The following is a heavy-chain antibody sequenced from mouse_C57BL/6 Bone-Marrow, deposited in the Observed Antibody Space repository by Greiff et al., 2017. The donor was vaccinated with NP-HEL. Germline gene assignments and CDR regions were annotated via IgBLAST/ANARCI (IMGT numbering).Heavy chain of an antibody. Sequence: QVQLQQSGPELVKPGASVKISCKASGYSFTSYYIHWVKQRPGQGLEWIGWIYPGSGNTKYNEKFKGKATLTADTSSSTAYMQLSSLTSEDSAVYYCARSGGGGFAYWGQGTLVTVSA. D-gene: IGHD3-2*02. CDR3: ARSGGGGFAY. CDR2: IYPGSGNT. CDR1: GYSFTSYY. V-gene: IGHV1-66*01. J-gene: IGHJ3*01.